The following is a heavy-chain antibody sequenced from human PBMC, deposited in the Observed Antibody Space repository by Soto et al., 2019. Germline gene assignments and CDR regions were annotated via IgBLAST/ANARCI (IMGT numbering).Heavy chain of an antibody. D-gene: IGHD6-6*01. J-gene: IGHJ6*02. V-gene: IGHV4-38-2*02. CDR2: IYHSGST. CDR1: GYSISSGYY. Sequence: SETLSLTCAVSGYSISSGYYWGWIRQPPGKGLEWIGSIYHSGSTYYNPSLKSRVTISVDTSKNQFSLKLSSVTAADTAVYYCAREVSGSSSLGYYYYGMDVWGQGTTVTVSS. CDR3: AREVSGSSSLGYYYYGMDV.